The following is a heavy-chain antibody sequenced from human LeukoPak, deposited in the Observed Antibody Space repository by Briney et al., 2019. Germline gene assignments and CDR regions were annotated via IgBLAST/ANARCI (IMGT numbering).Heavy chain of an antibody. Sequence: PSETLSLTCTVSGGSISSYYWGWIRQPPGKGLEWIGSIYYSGSTYYNPSLKSRLTISVDTSKNQFSLKLSSVTAADTAVYYCARVPGKWELLRRNYYYYGMDVWGQGTTVTVSS. V-gene: IGHV4-39*01. J-gene: IGHJ6*02. D-gene: IGHD1-26*01. CDR1: GGSISSYY. CDR2: IYYSGST. CDR3: ARVPGKWELLRRNYYYYGMDV.